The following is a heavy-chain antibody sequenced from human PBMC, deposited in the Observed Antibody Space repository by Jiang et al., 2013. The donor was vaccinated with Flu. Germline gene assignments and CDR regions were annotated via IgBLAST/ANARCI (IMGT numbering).Heavy chain of an antibody. CDR2: IDPSDSYT. CDR3: ASRMSGLMVRGVIIKGAFDI. D-gene: IGHD3-10*01. CDR1: GYSFTSYW. Sequence: GAEVKKPGESLRISCKGSGYSFTSYWISWVRQMPGKGLEWMGRIDPSDSYTNYSPSFQGHVTISADKSISTAYLQWSSLKASDTAMYYCASRMSGLMVRGVIIKGAFDIWGQGTMVTVSS. J-gene: IGHJ3*02. V-gene: IGHV5-10-1*01.